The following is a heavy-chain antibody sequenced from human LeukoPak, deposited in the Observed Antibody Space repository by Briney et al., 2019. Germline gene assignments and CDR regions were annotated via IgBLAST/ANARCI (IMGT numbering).Heavy chain of an antibody. Sequence: GGSLRLSCAASGFTFSSYAMSWVRQAPGKGLERVSAISGSGGSTYYADSVKGRFTISRDNSKNTLYLQMNSLRAEDTAVYYCAKGAIVGATHTNYFDYWGQGTLVTVSS. V-gene: IGHV3-23*01. CDR3: AKGAIVGATHTNYFDY. D-gene: IGHD1-26*01. CDR1: GFTFSSYA. J-gene: IGHJ4*02. CDR2: ISGSGGST.